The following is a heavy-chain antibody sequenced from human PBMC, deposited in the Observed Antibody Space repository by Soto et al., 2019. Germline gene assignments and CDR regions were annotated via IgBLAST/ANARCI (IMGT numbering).Heavy chain of an antibody. Sequence: QVQLVQSGAEVMKPGASVKVSCKATGYTFTTYDINWVRQATGQGLEWMGWMNPNSGDTGYAQKFQGRVTMTRDTSISTAYMELSTLTSEDTAVYYCVRGLEWLRNYWGQGTLVTVSS. V-gene: IGHV1-8*01. J-gene: IGHJ4*02. CDR3: VRGLEWLRNY. CDR1: GYTFTTYD. CDR2: MNPNSGDT. D-gene: IGHD5-12*01.